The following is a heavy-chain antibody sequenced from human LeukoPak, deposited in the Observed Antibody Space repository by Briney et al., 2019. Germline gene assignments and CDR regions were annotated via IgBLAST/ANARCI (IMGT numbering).Heavy chain of an antibody. Sequence: GESLKISCKGSGSSFTNSWIAWVRQMPGKGLEWMGIIYPGDSDTRYSPSFQGQVTISAEKSINTAYLQWSSLNASDTAMYDCARRESSSRDWFDPWGQGTLVTVSS. CDR1: GSSFTNSW. CDR3: ARRESSSRDWFDP. D-gene: IGHD3-22*01. J-gene: IGHJ5*02. V-gene: IGHV5-51*01. CDR2: IYPGDSDT.